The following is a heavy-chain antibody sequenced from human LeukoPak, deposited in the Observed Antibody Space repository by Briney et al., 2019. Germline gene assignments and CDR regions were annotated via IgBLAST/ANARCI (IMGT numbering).Heavy chain of an antibody. Sequence: GGSLRLSCAASGFTFSSYAMSWVRQAPGKGLEWVSYISSSTITIYNADSVKGRFTISRDKATNSLYLQMNSLRAEDTAVYYCARVATAYYYMDVWGKGTTVTVSS. J-gene: IGHJ6*03. CDR1: GFTFSSYA. CDR3: ARVATAYYYMDV. D-gene: IGHD6-25*01. CDR2: ISSSTITI. V-gene: IGHV3-48*01.